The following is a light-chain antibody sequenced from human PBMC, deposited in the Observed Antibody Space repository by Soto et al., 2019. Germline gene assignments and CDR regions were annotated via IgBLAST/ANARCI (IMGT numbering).Light chain of an antibody. CDR1: SSDVGGYNY. Sequence: QSALTQPASVSGSPGQSITISCTGTSSDVGGYNYVSWYQQHPGKAPKLMIYEVSNRPSGVSNRFSGSKSGNTASLTISVLQDEDEADYYCSSYTSINTWVFGGGTTLNVL. J-gene: IGLJ3*02. CDR3: SSYTSINTWV. CDR2: EVS. V-gene: IGLV2-14*01.